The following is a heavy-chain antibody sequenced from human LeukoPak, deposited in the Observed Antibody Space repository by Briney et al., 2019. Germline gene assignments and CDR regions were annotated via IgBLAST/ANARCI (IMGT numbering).Heavy chain of an antibody. D-gene: IGHD3-3*01. CDR2: IKNTIDGGTT. CDR3: TAQPAYHDSR. CDR1: GFTFTNAW. Sequence: GGSLRLSCAASGFTFTNAWMSWVRQAPGKGLEWVGRIKNTIDGGTTDYAAPVKGRFTISRDDSKSTLYLQMNSLKTEDTAVYYCTAQPAYHDSRWGQGTLVTVSS. V-gene: IGHV3-15*01. J-gene: IGHJ4*02.